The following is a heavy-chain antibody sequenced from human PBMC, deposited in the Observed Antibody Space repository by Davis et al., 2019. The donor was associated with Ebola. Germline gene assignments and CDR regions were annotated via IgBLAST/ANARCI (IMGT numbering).Heavy chain of an antibody. CDR2: ISSRGTNI. CDR3: ARMRYYGANSGSWYFDL. CDR1: GFTFTSYA. D-gene: IGHD4-23*01. Sequence: GESLKISCAASGFTFTSYAMDWVRQAPGKGLEWVSYISSRGTNIYYADSVKGRFTISRDNSKNMLYLQMNSLRAEDTALYYCARMRYYGANSGSWYFDLWGRGTLVIVSS. V-gene: IGHV3-48*04. J-gene: IGHJ2*01.